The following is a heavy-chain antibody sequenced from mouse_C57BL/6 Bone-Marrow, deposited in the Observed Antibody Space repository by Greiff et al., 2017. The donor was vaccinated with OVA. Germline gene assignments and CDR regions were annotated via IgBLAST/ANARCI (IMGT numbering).Heavy chain of an antibody. Sequence: VQLQQSGAELVKPGASVKLSCTASGFKIKDYYMHWVKQRTEQGLEWIGRIDPEDGETKYDPKFQGKATITADTSSNTANLPRSSLTSEDTAVYCGAPAVRDWYFDVWGTGTTVTVSS. J-gene: IGHJ1*03. CDR1: GFKIKDYY. CDR2: IDPEDGET. V-gene: IGHV14-2*01. CDR3: APAVRDWYFDV.